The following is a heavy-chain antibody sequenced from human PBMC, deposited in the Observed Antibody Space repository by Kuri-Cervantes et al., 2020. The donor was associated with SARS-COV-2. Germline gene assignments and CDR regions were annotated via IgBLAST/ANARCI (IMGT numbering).Heavy chain of an antibody. CDR3: ARSPVGGNSVDHFDY. CDR1: GYTFTDYY. J-gene: IGHJ4*02. Sequence: ASVKVSCKASGYTFTDYYMHWVRQAPGQGLEWMGWINPNSGGTNYAQKFQGRVTMTRDTSISTAYMELSRLRSDDTAVYYCARSPVGGNSVDHFDYWGQGTLVTVSS. CDR2: INPNSGGT. V-gene: IGHV1-2*02. D-gene: IGHD4-23*01.